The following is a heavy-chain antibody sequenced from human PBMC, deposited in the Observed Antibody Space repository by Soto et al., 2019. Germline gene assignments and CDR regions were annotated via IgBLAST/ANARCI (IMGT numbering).Heavy chain of an antibody. CDR3: VRSYSGYDSVGY. J-gene: IGHJ4*02. Sequence: QVQLVESGGGVVQPGRSLRLSCAASGFTFSSYGMHWVHQAPGKGLEWVAIIWYDASNKYYADSVKGRFTISRDNSKNTLFLQMNSLRAEDTAVYYCVRSYSGYDSVGYWGQGTLVAVSS. CDR1: GFTFSSYG. D-gene: IGHD5-12*01. CDR2: IWYDASNK. V-gene: IGHV3-33*01.